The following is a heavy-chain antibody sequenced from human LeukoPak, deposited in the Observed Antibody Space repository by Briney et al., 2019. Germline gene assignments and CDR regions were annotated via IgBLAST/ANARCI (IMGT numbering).Heavy chain of an antibody. CDR2: IGTAGDT. J-gene: IGHJ3*02. CDR3: ARGYDLAFDI. Sequence: GGSLRLSGAASGFTFSSYDMHWVRRATGKGLEWVSAIGTAGDTYYPGSVKGRFTISRENAKNSLYLQMNSLRAGDTAVYYCARGYDLAFDIWGQGTMVTVSS. CDR1: GFTFSSYD. D-gene: IGHD2-2*01. V-gene: IGHV3-13*01.